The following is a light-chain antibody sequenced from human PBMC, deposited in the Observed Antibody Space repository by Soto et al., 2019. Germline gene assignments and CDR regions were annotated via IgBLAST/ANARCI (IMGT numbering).Light chain of an antibody. CDR1: QTVSGSQ. CDR2: DAS. J-gene: IGKJ1*01. V-gene: IGKV3-20*01. CDR3: QQYGGSPWT. Sequence: EIELTQSPGTLPLSPGERATLSCRASQTVSGSQLAWYQQRPGQPPRLLIFDASRRATGIPDRFSGSGSGTDFSLTISRLEPEDFAVYYCQQYGGSPWTFGQGTKVDIK.